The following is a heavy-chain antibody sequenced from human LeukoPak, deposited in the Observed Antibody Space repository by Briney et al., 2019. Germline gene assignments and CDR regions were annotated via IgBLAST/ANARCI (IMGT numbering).Heavy chain of an antibody. CDR2: INHSGST. CDR3: ARDPHYYDSSGYYLYYYYGMDV. V-gene: IGHV4-34*01. D-gene: IGHD3-22*01. J-gene: IGHJ6*02. Sequence: SETLSVTCAVYGGSFSGYYWSWIRQPPGKGLEWIGEINHSGSTNYNPSLKSRVTISVDTSKNQFSLKLSSVTAADTAVYYCARDPHYYDSSGYYLYYYYGMDVWGQGTTVTVSS. CDR1: GGSFSGYY.